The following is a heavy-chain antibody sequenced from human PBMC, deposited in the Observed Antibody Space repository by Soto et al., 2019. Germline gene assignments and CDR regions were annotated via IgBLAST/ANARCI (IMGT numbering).Heavy chain of an antibody. Sequence: GGSLRLSCAASGFTFSSYGMHWVRQAPGKGLEWVAVISYDGSNKYYADSVKGRFTISRDNSKNTLYLQMNSLRAEDTAVYYCAKDLLEPYSGSGSYPSSEIDYWGQGTLVTVSS. D-gene: IGHD3-10*01. CDR2: ISYDGSNK. J-gene: IGHJ4*02. V-gene: IGHV3-30*18. CDR3: AKDLLEPYSGSGSYPSSEIDY. CDR1: GFTFSSYG.